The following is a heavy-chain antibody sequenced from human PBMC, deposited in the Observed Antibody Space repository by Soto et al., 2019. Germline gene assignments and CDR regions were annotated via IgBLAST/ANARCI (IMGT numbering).Heavy chain of an antibody. J-gene: IGHJ3*02. CDR1: GFTFSSYA. V-gene: IGHV3-30-3*01. Sequence: QVQLVESGGGVVQPGRSLRLCYAASGFTFSSYAMHWVRQAPGKGLEWVAVISYDGSNKYYADSVKGRFTISRDNSKNTLYLQMNSLRAEDTAVSYCARATQLWSGDAFDIWGQGTMVTVSS. CDR2: ISYDGSNK. CDR3: ARATQLWSGDAFDI. D-gene: IGHD5-18*01.